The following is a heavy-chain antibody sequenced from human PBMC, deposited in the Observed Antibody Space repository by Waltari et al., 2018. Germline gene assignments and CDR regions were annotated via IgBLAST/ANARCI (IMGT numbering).Heavy chain of an antibody. CDR1: GYTFTGYY. CDR2: INPNSGGT. Sequence: QVQLVQSGAEVKKPGASVKVSCKASGYTFTGYYMHWVRQAPGQGLEWMGPINPNSGGTNYAQKFQGRVTMTRDTSISTAYMELSRLRSDDTAVYYCARRMGPYVVVVAATPGGFDYWGQGTLVTVSS. J-gene: IGHJ4*02. D-gene: IGHD2-15*01. CDR3: ARRMGPYVVVVAATPGGFDY. V-gene: IGHV1-2*06.